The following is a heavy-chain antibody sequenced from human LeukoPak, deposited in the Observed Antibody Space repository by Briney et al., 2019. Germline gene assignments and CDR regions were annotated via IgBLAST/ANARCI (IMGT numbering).Heavy chain of an antibody. V-gene: IGHV1-3*01. J-gene: IGHJ5*02. CDR2: INAGNGNT. D-gene: IGHD3-10*01. Sequence: ASVKVSCKASGYTFTSYAMRWVRQAPGQRLEWMGWINAGNGNTKYSQKFQGRVTITRDTSASTAYMELSSLRSEDTAVYYCARGTNPITMVRGVTNWFDPWGQGTLVTVSS. CDR1: GYTFTSYA. CDR3: ARGTNPITMVRGVTNWFDP.